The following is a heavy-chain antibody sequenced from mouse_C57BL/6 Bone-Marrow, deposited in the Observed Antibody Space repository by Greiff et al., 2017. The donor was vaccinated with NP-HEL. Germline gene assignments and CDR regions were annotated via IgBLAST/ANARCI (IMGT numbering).Heavy chain of an antibody. Sequence: EVKLVESGGDLVKPGGSLKLSCAASGFTFSSYGMSWVRQTPDKRLEWVATISSGGSYTYYPDSVKGRFTLSRDNAKNTLYLQMSSLKSEDTAMYYCAGPLYDCYYVGYFDDWGKGTTLTVSS. J-gene: IGHJ2*01. CDR2: ISSGGSYT. D-gene: IGHD2-3*01. V-gene: IGHV5-6*01. CDR3: AGPLYDCYYVGYFDD. CDR1: GFTFSSYG.